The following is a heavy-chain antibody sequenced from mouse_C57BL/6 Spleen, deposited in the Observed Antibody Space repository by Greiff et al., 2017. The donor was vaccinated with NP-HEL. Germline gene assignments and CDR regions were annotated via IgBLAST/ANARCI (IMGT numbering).Heavy chain of an antibody. J-gene: IGHJ4*01. CDR2: INPYNGDT. CDR3: ARYYYYAMDY. Sequence: VQLQQSGPELVKPGASVKISCKASGYSFTDYFMNWVMQSPGQSLEWIGRINPYNGDTFYNQKFKGKATLTVDKSSSTAHMGLRSVTSEDSAVYYCARYYYYAMDYWGQGTSVTVSS. CDR1: GYSFTDYF. V-gene: IGHV1-20*01.